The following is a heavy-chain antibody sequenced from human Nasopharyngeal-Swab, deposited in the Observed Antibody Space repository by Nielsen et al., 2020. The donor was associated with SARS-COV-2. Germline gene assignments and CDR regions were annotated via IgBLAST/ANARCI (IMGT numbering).Heavy chain of an antibody. Sequence: WIRQPPGKGLEWIGYIYYSGSTNYNPSLKSRVTISVDTSKNQFSLKLSSVTAADTAVYYCARGQDVLVVGGISWFDPWGQGTLVTVSS. J-gene: IGHJ5*02. CDR3: ARGQDVLVVGGISWFDP. CDR2: IYYSGST. V-gene: IGHV4-61*06. D-gene: IGHD2-8*02.